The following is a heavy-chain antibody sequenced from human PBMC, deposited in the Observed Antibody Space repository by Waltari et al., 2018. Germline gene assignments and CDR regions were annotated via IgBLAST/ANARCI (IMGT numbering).Heavy chain of an antibody. CDR2: INVNNEHT. D-gene: IGHD5-18*01. CDR3: ARGGVTAIPQNYFYYYMDV. CDR1: GYTFTSYG. Sequence: QIQLVQSGAEVKKPGASVRVSCKASGYTFTSYGINWVRQAPGKGLEWLGWINVNNEHTKSAQSFQARLIMTSDASTSTVNMVLTSLRADDSAVYYCARGGVTAIPQNYFYYYMDVWGTGTTVTVSS. J-gene: IGHJ6*03. V-gene: IGHV1-18*01.